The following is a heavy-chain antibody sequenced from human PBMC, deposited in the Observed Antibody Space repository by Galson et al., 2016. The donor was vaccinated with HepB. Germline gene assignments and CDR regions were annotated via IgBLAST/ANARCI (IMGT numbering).Heavy chain of an antibody. J-gene: IGHJ4*02. CDR2: IYYSGST. Sequence: SETLSLTCTVSGGSISSGGSYWSWIRQHPGKGLEWMGYIYYSGSTYYNPSLKSRVTISVDTYKNQFSLKLSSVTAAATAVYYCSIRGRLGCFDYWGQGTLVTVSS. V-gene: IGHV4-39*01. D-gene: IGHD4-17*01. CDR3: SIRGRLGCFDY. CDR1: GGSISSGGSY.